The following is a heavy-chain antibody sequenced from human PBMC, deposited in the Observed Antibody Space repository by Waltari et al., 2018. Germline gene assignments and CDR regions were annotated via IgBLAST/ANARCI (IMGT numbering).Heavy chain of an antibody. V-gene: IGHV3-33*01. Sequence: QVQLVESGGGVVQPGRSVRLSCAVYGLSVRTYGRHWVRQSAGKGRDAGACCKYDERTIHYADSVRGRFTVSRDTSKNMVALQMNSLTVEDSSIYFCAREVSRYFIHAFDIRGQGTMVIVSS. D-gene: IGHD2-2*01. J-gene: IGHJ3*02. CDR1: GLSVRTYG. CDR2: CKYDERTI. CDR3: AREVSRYFIHAFDI.